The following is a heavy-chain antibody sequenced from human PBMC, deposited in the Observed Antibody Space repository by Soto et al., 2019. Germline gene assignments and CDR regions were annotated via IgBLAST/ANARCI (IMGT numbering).Heavy chain of an antibody. V-gene: IGHV3-74*01. CDR2: INSDGSST. CDR3: AREAALAAAVFDY. Sequence: EVQLVESGGGLVQPGGSLRLSCAASGFTFSSYWMHWVRQAPGKGLVWISRINSDGSSTSYADSVKGRFTISRDNAKNTLYLQMNSLRAEDTAVYYCAREAALAAAVFDYWGQGTLVTVSS. J-gene: IGHJ4*02. D-gene: IGHD6-13*01. CDR1: GFTFSSYW.